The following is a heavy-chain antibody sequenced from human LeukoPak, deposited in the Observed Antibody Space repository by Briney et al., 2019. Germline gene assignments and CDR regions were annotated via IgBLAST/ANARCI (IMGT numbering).Heavy chain of an antibody. CDR1: GYRFTNYW. CDR2: IYPGDSES. V-gene: IGHV5-51*01. Sequence: GESLKISCKGSGYRFTNYWIGWVRQMPGKGLEWMGIIYPGDSESRYSPSFQGQVTISADKSIGTAYLQWSSLKASDTAMYYCASSYDSSGYYSSFEYWGQGTLATVSS. J-gene: IGHJ4*02. D-gene: IGHD3-22*01. CDR3: ASSYDSSGYYSSFEY.